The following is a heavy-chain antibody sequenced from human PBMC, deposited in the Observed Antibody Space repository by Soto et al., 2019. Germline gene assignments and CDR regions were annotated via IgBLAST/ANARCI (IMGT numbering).Heavy chain of an antibody. J-gene: IGHJ5*01. V-gene: IGHV3-23*01. CDR2: IGSTGVDT. CDR3: AKSKRDRSSRRGDS. D-gene: IGHD2-2*01. Sequence: EVQLLESGGGLVQPGGSLRLSCAASGFTFSTYAMSWVRQSPGKGLEWLSGIGSTGVDTYYADSVKGRFTISRDNSENTLYLQMNSLRDEDTATYYCAKSKRDRSSRRGDSWGQGTLVTVSS. CDR1: GFTFSTYA.